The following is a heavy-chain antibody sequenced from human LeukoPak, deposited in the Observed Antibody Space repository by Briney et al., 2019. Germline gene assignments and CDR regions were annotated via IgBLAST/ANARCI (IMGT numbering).Heavy chain of an antibody. CDR1: GFTFSSYD. J-gene: IGHJ6*02. CDR3: ARGGPADGNYYYYGMDV. CDR2: IGTAGDT. V-gene: IGHV3-13*01. Sequence: GGSLRLSCAASGFTFSSYDMHWVRQATGKGLEWVSAIGTAGDTYYPGSVKGRFTISRENAKNSLYLQMNGLRAGDTAVYYCARGGPADGNYYYYGMDVWGQGTTVTVSS. D-gene: IGHD1-26*01.